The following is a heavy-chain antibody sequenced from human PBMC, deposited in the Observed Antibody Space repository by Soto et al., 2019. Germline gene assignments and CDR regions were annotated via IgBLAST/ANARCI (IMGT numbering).Heavy chain of an antibody. CDR2: VNPSGGHT. V-gene: IGHV1-46*01. Sequence: QVQLVQSGAEVKKPGASVKVSCKASGDTFTDYYIHWVRQAPGQGLEWMGTVNPSGGHTTYAQHFLGRMTMTRDTSTSTLYMERTILTSEDTAVYYCARGGHVVVVTAALDYWGQGTLVTVSS. D-gene: IGHD2-21*02. J-gene: IGHJ4*02. CDR3: ARGGHVVVVTAALDY. CDR1: GDTFTDYY.